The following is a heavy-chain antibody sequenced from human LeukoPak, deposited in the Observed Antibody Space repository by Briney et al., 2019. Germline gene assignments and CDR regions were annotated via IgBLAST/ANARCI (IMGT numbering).Heavy chain of an antibody. Sequence: ASVKVSCKASGYTFTSYGISWVRQAPGQGLEWMGWISAYNGNTNYAQKLQGRVTMTTDTSTSTAYMELRSLRSDDTAVYYCARDGRYSSSWYRTDAFDIWGQGTMVTVSS. CDR1: GYTFTSYG. D-gene: IGHD6-13*01. V-gene: IGHV1-18*01. CDR3: ARDGRYSSSWYRTDAFDI. CDR2: ISAYNGNT. J-gene: IGHJ3*02.